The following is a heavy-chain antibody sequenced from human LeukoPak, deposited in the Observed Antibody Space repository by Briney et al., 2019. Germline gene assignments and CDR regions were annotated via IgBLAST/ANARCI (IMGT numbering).Heavy chain of an antibody. CDR2: INPSGGST. V-gene: IGHV1-46*01. D-gene: IGHD3-22*01. CDR1: GYTFTSYY. CDR3: ARGMGSGSYSAAYYFDY. J-gene: IGHJ4*02. Sequence: ASVKVSCKASGYTFTSYYMHWVRQAPGQGLEWMGIINPSGGSTSYAQKFQGRVIMTRNTSISTAYMELSSLRSEDTAVYYCARGMGSGSYSAAYYFDYWGQGTLVTVSS.